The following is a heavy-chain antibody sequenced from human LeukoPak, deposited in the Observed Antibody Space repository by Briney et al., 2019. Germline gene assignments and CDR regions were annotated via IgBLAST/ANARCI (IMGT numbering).Heavy chain of an antibody. V-gene: IGHV3-21*01. J-gene: IGHJ3*02. Sequence: PGGSLRLSCAASGFTFSNYAMNWVRQAPGKGLEWVSLISGSTGSTYYADSVKGRFTIFRDNAEKSLYLQMNSLRAEDTAVYYCARDRGSFGSTQYSFDIRGQGTMVTVSS. CDR3: ARDRGSFGSTQYSFDI. CDR2: ISGSTGST. D-gene: IGHD2/OR15-2a*01. CDR1: GFTFSNYA.